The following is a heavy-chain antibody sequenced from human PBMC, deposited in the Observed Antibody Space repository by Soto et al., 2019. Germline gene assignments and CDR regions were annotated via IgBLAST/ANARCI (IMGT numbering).Heavy chain of an antibody. CDR1: GFTFSNYA. J-gene: IGHJ6*03. Sequence: EVELLESGGDLVQPGGSLRLSCAASGFTFSNYALTWVRQAPGKGLEWVSGISGSGGSTYYAGSVRGRFTISRDNSKNTRYLQMNSLRAEDTALYYCAKKAIAAAGLYYYYYYMDVWGKGTTVTVSS. CDR3: AKKAIAAAGLYYYYYYMDV. CDR2: ISGSGGST. V-gene: IGHV3-23*01. D-gene: IGHD6-13*01.